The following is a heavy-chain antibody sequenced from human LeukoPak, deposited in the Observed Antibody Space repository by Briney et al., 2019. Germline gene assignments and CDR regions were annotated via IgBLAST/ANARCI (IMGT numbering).Heavy chain of an antibody. Sequence: GRSLRLSCAASEFTFSIYGMHWVRQAPGKGLEWVAVISLDGTDKYYADSVKGRFTISRDNSKNTLYLQMNSLRAEDTAVYYCAKDRSSTWAFDYWGQGTLVTVSS. J-gene: IGHJ4*02. D-gene: IGHD6-13*01. CDR3: AKDRSSTWAFDY. CDR1: EFTFSIYG. CDR2: ISLDGTDK. V-gene: IGHV3-30*18.